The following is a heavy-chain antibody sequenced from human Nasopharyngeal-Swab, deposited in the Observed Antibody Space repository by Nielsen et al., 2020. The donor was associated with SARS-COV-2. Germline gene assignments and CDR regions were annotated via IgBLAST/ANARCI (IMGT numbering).Heavy chain of an antibody. CDR3: ARYGAGGSRITMVGGYMDV. D-gene: IGHD3-10*01. V-gene: IGHV4-34*01. Sequence: GSLRLSCAVYGGSFSGYYWSWIRQPPGKGLEWIGEINHSGSTNYNPSLKSRVTISVDTSKNQFSLKLSSVTAADTAVYYCARYGAGGSRITMVGGYMDVWGKGTTVTVSS. CDR1: GGSFSGYY. CDR2: INHSGST. J-gene: IGHJ6*03.